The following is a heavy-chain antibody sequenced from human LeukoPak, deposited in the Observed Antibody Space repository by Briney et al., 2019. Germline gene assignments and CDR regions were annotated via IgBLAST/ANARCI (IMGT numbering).Heavy chain of an antibody. V-gene: IGHV3-30*02. CDR1: GFTFSSYG. CDR2: IRYDGSNK. D-gene: IGHD3-3*01. J-gene: IGHJ4*02. CDR3: AKRGRVLRFLEWLLSFDY. Sequence: GGSLRLSCAASGFTFSSYGMHWVRQAPGEGLEWVAFIRYDGSNKYYADSVKGRFTISRDNSKNTLYLQMNSLGAEDTAVYYCAKRGRVLRFLEWLLSFDYWGQGTLVTVSS.